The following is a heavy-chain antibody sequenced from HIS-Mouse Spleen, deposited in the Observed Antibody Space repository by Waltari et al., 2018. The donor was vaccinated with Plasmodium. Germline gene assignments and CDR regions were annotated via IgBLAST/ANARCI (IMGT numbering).Heavy chain of an antibody. D-gene: IGHD1-1*01. V-gene: IGHV3-30*03. CDR2: ISYDGSNK. J-gene: IGHJ3*02. CDR1: GFTFSSYG. Sequence: QVQLVESGGGGVQPGRSLRLSCAASGFTFSSYGMHWVRQAPGKGLEWVAVISYDGSNKYYADSVKGRFTISRDNSKNTLYLQMNSLRAEDTAVYYCATSKEPEIGTAFDIWGQGTMVTVSS. CDR3: ATSKEPEIGTAFDI.